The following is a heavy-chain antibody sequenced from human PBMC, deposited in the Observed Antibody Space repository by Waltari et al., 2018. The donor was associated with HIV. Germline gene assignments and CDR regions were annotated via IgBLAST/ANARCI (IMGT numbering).Heavy chain of an antibody. D-gene: IGHD1-20*01. CDR1: GYTSSSSS. J-gene: IGHJ4*02. CDR3: ARDPKYNWNDFDY. V-gene: IGHV3-48*02. Sequence: EVQLVESGGGWVQPGGSLRLSCAASGYTSSSSSWNWVSQAPGQGLEWVSYISSSSSTIYYADSVKGRFTISRDNAKNSLYLQMNSLRDEDTAVYYCARDPKYNWNDFDYWGQGTLVTVSS. CDR2: ISSSSSTI.